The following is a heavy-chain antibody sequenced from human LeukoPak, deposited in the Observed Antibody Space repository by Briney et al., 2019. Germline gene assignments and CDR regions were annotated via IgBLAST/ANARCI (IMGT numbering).Heavy chain of an antibody. J-gene: IGHJ4*02. Sequence: SETLSLTCTVSGGSISSGSYYWSWIRQPAGKGLEWIGRIYTSGSTNYNPSLKSRVTISVDTSKNQFSLKLSSVTAADTAVYYCARSATVTTGRDYWGQGTLVTVSS. CDR1: GGSISSGSYY. CDR3: ARSATVTTGRDY. D-gene: IGHD4-17*01. CDR2: IYTSGST. V-gene: IGHV4-61*02.